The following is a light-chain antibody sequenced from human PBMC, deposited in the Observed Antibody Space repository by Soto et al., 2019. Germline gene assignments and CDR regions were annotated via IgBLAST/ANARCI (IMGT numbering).Light chain of an antibody. CDR2: GAS. CDR3: QQYGSSPRIS. CDR1: QIVTSKH. J-gene: IGKJ5*01. Sequence: DIVLTQSPGTLSFSPGERATLSCRASQIVTSKHLAWYQHRPGQAPRLLIYGASSRAAGIPDRFSGSGSGTHFTLTISRLEPEDFALYYCQQYGSSPRISFGQGTRLEIK. V-gene: IGKV3-20*01.